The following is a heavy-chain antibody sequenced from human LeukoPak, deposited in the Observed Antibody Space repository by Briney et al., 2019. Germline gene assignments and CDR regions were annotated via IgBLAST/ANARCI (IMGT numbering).Heavy chain of an antibody. V-gene: IGHV4-59*07. CDR3: ARSVAGTPDFDF. D-gene: IGHD6-19*01. CDR1: AGSISRYY. J-gene: IGHJ4*01. Sequence: PSDTLSLTCTVSAGSISRYYWSWIRQPPGQGLESIGYIYYSGSTNYNLSLKSRVTISVDTSKNQFSLKLSSVTAADTGVHYCARSVAGTPDFDFWGQGTLVTVSS. CDR2: IYYSGST.